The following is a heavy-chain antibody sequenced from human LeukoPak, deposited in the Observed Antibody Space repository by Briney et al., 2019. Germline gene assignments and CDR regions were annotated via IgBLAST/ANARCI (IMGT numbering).Heavy chain of an antibody. Sequence: ASVKVSCKASGYTFTGYYMHWVRQAPGQGLEWMGWINPNSGGTNYAQKFQGWVTMTRDTSISTAYMELSRLRSDDTAVYYCARAQDHYYYYGMDVWGQGTTVTVSS. CDR1: GYTFTGYY. V-gene: IGHV1-2*04. J-gene: IGHJ6*02. CDR3: ARAQDHYYYYGMDV. CDR2: INPNSGGT.